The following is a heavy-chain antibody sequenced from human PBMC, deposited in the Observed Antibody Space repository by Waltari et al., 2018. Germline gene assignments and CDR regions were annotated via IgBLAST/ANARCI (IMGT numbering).Heavy chain of an antibody. J-gene: IGHJ5*02. CDR1: GFTFSSYA. Sequence: EVQLVESGGGLVQPGGSLRLSCAASGFTFSSYAMSWVRQPPGRGLEWVSAISGSGGSTYYADSVKGRFTISRDNSKNTLYLQMNSLRAEDTAVYYCAKDLSLIAAAGTNWFDPWGQGTLVTVSS. V-gene: IGHV3-23*04. CDR2: ISGSGGST. D-gene: IGHD6-13*01. CDR3: AKDLSLIAAAGTNWFDP.